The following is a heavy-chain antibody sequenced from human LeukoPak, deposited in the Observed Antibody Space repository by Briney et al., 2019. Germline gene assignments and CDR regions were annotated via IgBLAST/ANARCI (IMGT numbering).Heavy chain of an antibody. CDR3: ARHGGRAAAGWGDNWFDP. CDR1: GGSISSGSYY. D-gene: IGHD6-13*01. Sequence: SQTLSLTCTVSGGSISSGSYYWSWIRQAAGKGLEWIGRIYTSGSTNYNPSLKSRVTISVDTSKKQFSLKLSSVTAADTAVYCCARHGGRAAAGWGDNWFDPWGQGTLVTVSS. V-gene: IGHV4-61*02. CDR2: IYTSGST. J-gene: IGHJ5*02.